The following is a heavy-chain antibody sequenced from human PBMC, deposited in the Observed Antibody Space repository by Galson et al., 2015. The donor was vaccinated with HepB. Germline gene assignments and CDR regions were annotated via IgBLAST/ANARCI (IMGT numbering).Heavy chain of an antibody. CDR3: ARAHNWNYVGFVGWFDP. V-gene: IGHV1-3*01. D-gene: IGHD1-7*01. CDR1: GYTFTSYA. CDR2: INAGNGNT. J-gene: IGHJ5*02. Sequence: SCKASGYTFTSYAMHWVRQAPGQRLEWMGWINAGNGNTKYSQKFQGRVTITRDTSASTAYMELSSLRSEDTAVCYCARAHNWNYVGFVGWFDPWGQGTLVTVSS.